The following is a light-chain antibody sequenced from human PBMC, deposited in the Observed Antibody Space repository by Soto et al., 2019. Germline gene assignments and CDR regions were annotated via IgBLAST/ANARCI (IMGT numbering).Light chain of an antibody. CDR3: QQYDRLTIT. J-gene: IGKJ5*01. CDR2: DAA. Sequence: DIQRTQSPSSLSASVGDRVTITGQASQDIVNFLTWYQQPQGRAPVLXIYDAAHLETGVPPMFSGSGSGRDCTRTISSLQHEDIAADYCQQYDRLTITFGQGTRLEIK. CDR1: QDIVNF. V-gene: IGKV1-33*01.